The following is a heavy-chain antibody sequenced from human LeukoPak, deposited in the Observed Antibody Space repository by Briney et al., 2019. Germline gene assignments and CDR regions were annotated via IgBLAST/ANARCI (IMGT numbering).Heavy chain of an antibody. CDR1: GGSISSYY. CDR3: ARVVRHYYYYYMDV. CDR2: IYTSGST. V-gene: IGHV4-4*09. J-gene: IGHJ6*03. D-gene: IGHD3-10*01. Sequence: SETLSPTCTVSGGSISSYYWSWIRQPPGKGLEWIGYIYTSGSTNYNPSLKSRVTISVDTSKNQFSLKLSSVTAADTAVYYCARVVRHYYYYYMDVWGKGTTVTVSS.